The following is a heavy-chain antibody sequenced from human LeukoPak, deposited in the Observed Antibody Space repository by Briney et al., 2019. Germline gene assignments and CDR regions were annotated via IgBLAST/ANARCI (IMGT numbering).Heavy chain of an antibody. CDR1: GFTFSTYL. CDR2: ISYDGTSK. V-gene: IGHV3-30*04. J-gene: IGHJ4*02. D-gene: IGHD4-23*01. CDR3: ARDTNDYGGNSYFGY. Sequence: PGGSLRLSCAASGFTFSTYLMHWVRQAPGKGLEWVAFISYDGTSKYYADSVKGRFTISRDNSKHTLYLQMNSLRAEDTALYYCARDTNDYGGNSYFGYWGQGTLVTVSS.